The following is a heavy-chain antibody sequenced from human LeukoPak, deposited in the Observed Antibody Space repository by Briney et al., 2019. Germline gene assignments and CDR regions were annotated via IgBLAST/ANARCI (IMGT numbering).Heavy chain of an antibody. CDR3: ARDSYDSSSRGSLDY. CDR1: GFTSNTYW. Sequence: PRGSLRLSCAASGFTSNTYWMHWVRQAPGEGLVWVSRIVGDGSSTTYADSVKGRFTISRDNAKNTLYLQMNSLRAEDTAVYYCARDSYDSSSRGSLDYWGQGNLVTVSS. J-gene: IGHJ4*02. V-gene: IGHV3-74*01. D-gene: IGHD3-22*01. CDR2: IVGDGSST.